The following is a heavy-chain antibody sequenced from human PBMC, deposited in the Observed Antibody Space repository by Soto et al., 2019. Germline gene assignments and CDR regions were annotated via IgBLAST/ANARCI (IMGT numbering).Heavy chain of an antibody. D-gene: IGHD2-15*01. CDR1: GYTFNSYA. CDR2: IIPIFGTA. J-gene: IGHJ5*02. Sequence: SAKVTCKDSGYTFNSYAISWVRQAPGQGLEWMGGIIPIFGTANYAQKFQVRVTITADESTSTAYMELSSLRSEDTSVYYCARFSGYCSGGRCSRGWFAPWAKGT. V-gene: IGHV1-69*13. CDR3: ARFSGYCSGGRCSRGWFAP.